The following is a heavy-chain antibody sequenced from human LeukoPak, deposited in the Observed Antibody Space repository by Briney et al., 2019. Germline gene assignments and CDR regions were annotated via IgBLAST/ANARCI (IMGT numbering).Heavy chain of an antibody. Sequence: SETLSLTCSVSGVPISGYYWSWIRQPPGKGLEWIGYIYDSGSTNYNPSLKSRVTISADTSKNQFSLRLSSVTAADTAVYYCARYYYDSSGYYAFDIWGQGTMVTVSS. V-gene: IGHV4-59*01. CDR3: ARYYYDSSGYYAFDI. J-gene: IGHJ3*02. CDR1: GVPISGYY. CDR2: IYDSGST. D-gene: IGHD3-22*01.